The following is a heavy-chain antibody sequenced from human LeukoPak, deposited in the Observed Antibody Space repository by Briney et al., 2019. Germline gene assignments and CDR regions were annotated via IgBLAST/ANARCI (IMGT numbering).Heavy chain of an antibody. D-gene: IGHD6-19*01. CDR3: AKNNRQWLVQFAFDI. V-gene: IGHV3-30*18. J-gene: IGHJ3*02. CDR1: GFTFSSYG. CDR2: ISCDGSNK. Sequence: PGRSLRLSCAASGFTFSSYGMHWVRQAPGKGLEWVAVISCDGSNKYYADSVKGRFTISRDNSKNTLYLQMNSLRAEDTAVYYCAKNNRQWLVQFAFDIWGQGTMVTVSS.